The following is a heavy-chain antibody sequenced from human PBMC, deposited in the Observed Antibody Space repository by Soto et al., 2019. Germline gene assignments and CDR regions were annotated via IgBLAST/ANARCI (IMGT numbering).Heavy chain of an antibody. CDR3: AKDRAXDYDFCSGQYYYYGMDV. D-gene: IGHD3-3*01. V-gene: IGHV3-23*01. J-gene: IGHJ6*02. CDR1: GFTFSSYA. CDR2: ISGSGGST. Sequence: GGSLRLSCAASGFTFSSYAMSWVRQAPGKGLEWVSAISGSGGSTYYADSVKGRFTISRDNSKNTLYLQMNSLRAEDTAVYYCAKDRAXDYDFCSGQYYYYGMDVWGQGTTVTVSS.